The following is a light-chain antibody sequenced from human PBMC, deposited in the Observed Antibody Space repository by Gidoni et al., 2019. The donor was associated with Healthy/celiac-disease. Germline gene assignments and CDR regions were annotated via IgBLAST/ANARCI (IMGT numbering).Light chain of an antibody. V-gene: IGLV4-69*01. CDR2: LNSDGSH. CDR1: SGHSSYA. CDR3: QTWGTGILV. Sequence: LVLTQSPSASASLGASVKLTCTRSSGHSSYAIAWHQQQPEKGPRYLMKLNSDGSHSKGDGIPDRFSGSSSGAERYLTISSLQSEDEADYYCQTWGTGILVFGGGTKLTVL. J-gene: IGLJ2*01.